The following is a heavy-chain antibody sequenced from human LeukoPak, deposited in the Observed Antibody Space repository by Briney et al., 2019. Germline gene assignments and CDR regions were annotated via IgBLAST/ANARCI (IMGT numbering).Heavy chain of an antibody. V-gene: IGHV3-23*01. CDR2: ISGSGSTT. CDR1: GFTFSSYA. J-gene: IGHJ4*02. CDR3: AKAVATRLSGNYFDY. Sequence: GGSLRLSCAASGFTFSSYAMSWVRQAPGKGLEWVSSISGSGSTTYYADSVKGRFTISRDNSKNTLYLQMNSLRAEDTAVYYCAKAVATRLSGNYFDYWGQGTLVTVSS. D-gene: IGHD5-12*01.